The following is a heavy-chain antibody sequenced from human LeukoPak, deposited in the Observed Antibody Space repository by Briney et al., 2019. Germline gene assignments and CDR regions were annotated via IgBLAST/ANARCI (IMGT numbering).Heavy chain of an antibody. CDR3: ARDFLCSSTSCYGRGGDREYNWFDP. Sequence: SETLSLTCAVYGGSFSGYYWSWIRQPPGKGLEWIGEINHSGSTNYNPSLKSRVTISVDTSRNQFSLKLSSVTAADTAVYYCARDFLCSSTSCYGRGGDREYNWFDPWGQGTLVTVSS. J-gene: IGHJ5*02. CDR2: INHSGST. D-gene: IGHD2-2*01. CDR1: GGSFSGYY. V-gene: IGHV4-34*01.